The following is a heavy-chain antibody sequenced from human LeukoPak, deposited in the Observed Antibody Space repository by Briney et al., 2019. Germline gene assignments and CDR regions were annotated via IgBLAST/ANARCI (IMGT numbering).Heavy chain of an antibody. Sequence: GGSLRLSFAASGFTFSSYSMNWVRPAPGKGVEWVSSISSSSSYIYYADSVKGRFTISRDNAKNSLYLQMNRLRAEDTAVYYCASVVPIDYWGQGTLVTVSS. CDR3: ASVVPIDY. CDR2: ISSSSSYI. J-gene: IGHJ4*02. D-gene: IGHD2-21*01. V-gene: IGHV3-21*01. CDR1: GFTFSSYS.